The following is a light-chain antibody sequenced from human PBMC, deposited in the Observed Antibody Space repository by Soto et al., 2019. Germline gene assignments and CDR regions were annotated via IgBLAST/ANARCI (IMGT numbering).Light chain of an antibody. J-gene: IGKJ5*01. CDR2: GAS. Sequence: IQLTQSPSSLSASVGDRVTLTCRTSQGITSYFAWYRQKPGKAPELLIYGASTLQSGVPSRFSGSGSGTDFTLTISSLQPEDFATYYCQQLNDYPITFGQGTRLEIK. CDR3: QQLNDYPIT. V-gene: IGKV1-9*01. CDR1: QGITSY.